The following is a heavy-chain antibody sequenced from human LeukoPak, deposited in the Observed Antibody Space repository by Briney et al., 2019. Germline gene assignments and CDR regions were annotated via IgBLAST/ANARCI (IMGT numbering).Heavy chain of an antibody. J-gene: IGHJ4*02. CDR3: ARNGAAWDYYFDY. CDR1: GGSISSYY. V-gene: IGHV4-59*01. CDR2: IYYSGST. D-gene: IGHD4-17*01. Sequence: PSETLSLTCTVSGGSISSYYWSWIRQPPGKGLEWIGYIYYSGSTNYNPSLKSRVTISVDTSKNQFSLKLSSVTAADTAVYYCARNGAAWDYYFDYWGQGTLVTVSS.